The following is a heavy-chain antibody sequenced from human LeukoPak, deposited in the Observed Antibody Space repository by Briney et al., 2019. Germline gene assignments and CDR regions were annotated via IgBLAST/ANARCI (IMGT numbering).Heavy chain of an antibody. CDR3: ARDHSQWLPRDYYYYCRDV. CDR2: IIPIFGTA. V-gene: IGHV1-69*13. CDR1: GGTFSSYA. D-gene: IGHD6-19*01. Sequence: SVKVSCKASGGTFSSYAISWVRQAPGQGLEWMGGIIPIFGTANYAQKFQGRVTITADESTSTAYMELSSLRSEDTAVYYCARDHSQWLPRDYYYYCRDVWGKGTTVTISS. J-gene: IGHJ6*03.